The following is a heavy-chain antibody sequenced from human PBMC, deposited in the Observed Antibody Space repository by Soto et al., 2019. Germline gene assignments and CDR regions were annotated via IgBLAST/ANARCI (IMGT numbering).Heavy chain of an antibody. V-gene: IGHV4-31*03. Sequence: SETLSLTCTVSGGSITGDYFWSWVRQHPGKGLEWIGYNYYSGITYYNPSLKSRVTISLDTSKNQFSLKLSSVTAADTAVYYCARGSSIAGLYYGMDVWGQGTTDTVSS. CDR3: ARGSSIAGLYYGMDV. CDR2: NYYSGIT. CDR1: GGSITGDYF. D-gene: IGHD6-6*01. J-gene: IGHJ6*02.